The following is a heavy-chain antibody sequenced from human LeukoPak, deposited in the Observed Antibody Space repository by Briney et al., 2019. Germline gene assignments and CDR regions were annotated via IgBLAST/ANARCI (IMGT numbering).Heavy chain of an antibody. J-gene: IGHJ4*02. Sequence: SETLSLTCSVSADSIRSGTYYWRWLRQPAGKGLEWIGRIYTSGSTSYNPSLKSRVTISVDTSKNQFSLKLTSVTAADTAVYYCARGGGATRIDYWGQGTLGTVSS. CDR3: ARGGGATRIDY. D-gene: IGHD5-12*01. CDR2: IYTSGST. V-gene: IGHV4-61*02. CDR1: ADSIRSGTYY.